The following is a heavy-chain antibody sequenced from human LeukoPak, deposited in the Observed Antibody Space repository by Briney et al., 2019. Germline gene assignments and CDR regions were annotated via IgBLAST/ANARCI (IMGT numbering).Heavy chain of an antibody. Sequence: ASVKVSCKASGYTFTSYDITWVRQATGQGLEWMGWMSPDRGYTGYAQTFQGRVTLTRNTSVSTAFMELSSLRSEDTAVYYCEIYTGYDSFWGQGTLVTVSS. J-gene: IGHJ4*02. CDR2: MSPDRGYT. CDR1: GYTFTSYD. D-gene: IGHD5-12*01. V-gene: IGHV1-8*01. CDR3: EIYTGYDSF.